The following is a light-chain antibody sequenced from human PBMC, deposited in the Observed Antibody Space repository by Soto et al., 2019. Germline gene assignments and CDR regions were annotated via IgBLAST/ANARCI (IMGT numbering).Light chain of an antibody. J-gene: IGKJ5*01. V-gene: IGKV1-39*01. CDR2: AAS. CDR3: QQSYITPIR. CDR1: QSITKS. Sequence: NQSITKSLNWYQKKSGAAPRLLIRAASGLHSGVPSRLSGSGSGTDFTLTISSFEADDLATYCCQQSYITPIRFGQGTRPAI.